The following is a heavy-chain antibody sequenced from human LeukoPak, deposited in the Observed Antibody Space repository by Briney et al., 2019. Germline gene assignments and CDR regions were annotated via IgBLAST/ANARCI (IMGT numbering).Heavy chain of an antibody. D-gene: IGHD6-19*01. CDR1: GFTFSSYG. CDR3: ARGSGWAPFDY. J-gene: IGHJ4*02. Sequence: GGSLRLSCAASGFTFSSYGMHWVRQAPGKGLESVANIKQDGSEKYYVDSVKGRFTISRDNAKNSLYLQMNSLRAEDTAVYYCARGSGWAPFDYWGQGALVTVSS. V-gene: IGHV3-7*01. CDR2: IKQDGSEK.